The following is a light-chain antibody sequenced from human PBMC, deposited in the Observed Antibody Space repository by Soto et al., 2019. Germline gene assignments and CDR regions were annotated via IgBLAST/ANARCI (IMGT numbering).Light chain of an antibody. V-gene: IGLV6-57*03. J-gene: IGLJ2*01. Sequence: NFMLTQPHYVSEYPGKTVTNSCTRSSGSIANNYVQWYQQRPGSAPTTVIYENKLRPSGGPGRFSGSTDGSSNSASLTISGLQAEDEADYYCQSFDADFVIFGGGTKVTVL. CDR2: ENK. CDR1: SGSIANNY. CDR3: QSFDADFVI.